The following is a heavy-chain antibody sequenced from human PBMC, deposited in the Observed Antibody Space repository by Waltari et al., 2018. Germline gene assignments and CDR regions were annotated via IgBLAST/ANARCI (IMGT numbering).Heavy chain of an antibody. D-gene: IGHD3-3*01. CDR2: IRGSGGST. CDR3: AKGLGFLEWLSDY. V-gene: IGHV3-23*01. J-gene: IGHJ4*02. Sequence: EVQLLESGGGLVQPGGSLRLSCAASGFTFSSYAMSWVRQAPGKGLEWVSAIRGSGGSTYYADSVKGRFTISRDNSKNTLYLQMNSLRAEDTAVYYCAKGLGFLEWLSDYWGQGTLVTVSS. CDR1: GFTFSSYA.